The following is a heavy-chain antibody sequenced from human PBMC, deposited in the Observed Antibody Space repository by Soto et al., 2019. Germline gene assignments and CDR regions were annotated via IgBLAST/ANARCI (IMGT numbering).Heavy chain of an antibody. Sequence: PGGSLRLSCAASGFTFSTYTMSWVRQSPGKGLEWVSAILQTGTSTYYADSVKGRFTISRDNSKNTLYLQMNSLRAEDTAVYYCAKDFTPDGYWDFDYWGQGTLVTVSS. CDR2: ILQTGTST. CDR1: GFTFSTYT. V-gene: IGHV3-23*01. CDR3: AKDFTPDGYWDFDY. D-gene: IGHD4-17*01. J-gene: IGHJ4*02.